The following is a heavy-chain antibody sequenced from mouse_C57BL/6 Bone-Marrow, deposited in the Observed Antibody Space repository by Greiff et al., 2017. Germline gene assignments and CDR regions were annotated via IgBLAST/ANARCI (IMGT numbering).Heavy chain of an antibody. J-gene: IGHJ1*03. CDR1: GYTFTSYG. D-gene: IGHD1-1*01. CDR3: ARYYYGSSRSDV. CDR2: IYPRSGNT. V-gene: IGHV1-81*01. Sequence: QVQLQQSGAELARPGASVKLSCKASGYTFTSYGISWVKQRTGQGLEWIGEIYPRSGNTYYNEKFKGKATLTADKSSSTAYMELRSLTSEDSAVXFCARYYYGSSRSDVWGTGTTVTVSS.